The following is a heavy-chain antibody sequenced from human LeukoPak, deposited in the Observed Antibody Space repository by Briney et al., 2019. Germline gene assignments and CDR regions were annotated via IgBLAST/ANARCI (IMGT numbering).Heavy chain of an antibody. J-gene: IGHJ5*02. Sequence: SETLSLTCTVSGASISRYYWSWIRQPPGKGLYWVVYISYSASTKYNPSLMSRVTITVETSKNNFSLRLSSVTAADTAVYYSVRDMTGDFYETRRLSWFDPWGQGTLVTVSS. D-gene: IGHD2/OR15-2a*01. CDR3: VRDMTGDFYETRRLSWFDP. V-gene: IGHV4-59*01. CDR1: GASISRYY. CDR2: ISYSAST.